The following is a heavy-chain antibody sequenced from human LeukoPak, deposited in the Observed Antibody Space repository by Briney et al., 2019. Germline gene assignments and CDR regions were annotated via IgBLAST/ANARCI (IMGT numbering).Heavy chain of an antibody. V-gene: IGHV4-39*01. J-gene: IGHJ6*03. CDR3: ARPRYYYDSSGYPRLSDYYYMDV. CDR1: GGSISSSSYY. CDR2: IYYSGST. D-gene: IGHD3-22*01. Sequence: SETLSLTCTVSGGSISSSSYYWGWIRQPPGKGLEWIGSIYYSGSTYYNPSLKSRVTISVDTSKNQFSLKLSSVTAADTAVYYCARPRYYYDSSGYPRLSDYYYMDVWGKGTTVTVSS.